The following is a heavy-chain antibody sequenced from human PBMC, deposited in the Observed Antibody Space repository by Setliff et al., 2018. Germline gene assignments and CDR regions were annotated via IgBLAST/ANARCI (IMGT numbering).Heavy chain of an antibody. V-gene: IGHV1-18*01. J-gene: IGHJ3*02. CDR2: ISASNGNT. Sequence: ASVKVSCKASGYTFTNYGISWVRQAPGQGLEWMGWISASNGNTNSAQKPQGRVTMTTDTSTGTAYMELRSLRSDDTAVYYCARDSPTVVTHIRAFDIWGQGTMVTVSS. CDR3: ARDSPTVVTHIRAFDI. D-gene: IGHD4-17*01. CDR1: GYTFTNYG.